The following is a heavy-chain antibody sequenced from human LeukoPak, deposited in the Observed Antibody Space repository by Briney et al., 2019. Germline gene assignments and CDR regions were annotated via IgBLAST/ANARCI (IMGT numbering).Heavy chain of an antibody. CDR2: IYSGGNT. CDR3: AKVNRRGYSYGLSYNYMDV. CDR1: GLNVKNNY. Sequence: GGSLRLSCVTSGLNVKNNYMFWVRQSPVKGLEWVSIIYSGGNTFYADSVKGRFTISRDNSKNTLYLQMNSLRAEDTAVYYCAKVNRRGYSYGLSYNYMDVWGKGTTVTISS. V-gene: IGHV3-53*05. D-gene: IGHD5-18*01. J-gene: IGHJ6*03.